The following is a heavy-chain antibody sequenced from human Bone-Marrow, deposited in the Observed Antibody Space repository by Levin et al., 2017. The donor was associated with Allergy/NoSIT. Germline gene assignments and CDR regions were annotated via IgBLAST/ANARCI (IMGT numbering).Heavy chain of an antibody. CDR3: AITGSDTAWYRVFDH. CDR1: GEAVSNYY. J-gene: IGHJ4*02. CDR2: ISQIGSP. V-gene: IGHV4-34*01. Sequence: SETLSLTCTVNGEAVSNYYWTWIRQPPGKGFEWIGEISQIGSPNYNSSLKSRVTILLDTSKNQFSLKLNSVTAADTAVYYCAITGSDTAWYRVFDHWGPGTHVTVSS. D-gene: IGHD6-13*01.